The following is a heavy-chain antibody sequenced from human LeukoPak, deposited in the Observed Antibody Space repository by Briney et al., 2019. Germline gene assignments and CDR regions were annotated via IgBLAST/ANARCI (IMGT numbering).Heavy chain of an antibody. V-gene: IGHV3-23*01. D-gene: IGHD3-10*01. CDR3: AKFLYGSGSPWIDAFDI. CDR1: GCTFSSYA. J-gene: IGHJ3*02. Sequence: PGGSLRLSCAASGCTFSSYAMSWIRQAPGKGLEWVSAISGSGGSTYYADSVKGRFTISRDNSKNTLYLQMNSLRADDTAVCYCAKFLYGSGSPWIDAFDIWGQGAMVTVSS. CDR2: ISGSGGST.